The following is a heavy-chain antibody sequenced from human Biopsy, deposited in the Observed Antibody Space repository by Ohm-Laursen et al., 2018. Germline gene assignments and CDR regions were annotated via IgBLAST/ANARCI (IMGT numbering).Heavy chain of an antibody. Sequence: ESSVKVSCKASGGNLPSYGISWVRQAPGQGLEWMGGIMPAFGVVNYGQNFEGRVTIDADDSTTTVDLSSLTSEDTAVYYCARGEAARVNDNYRYRLDHWGQGTTVVVSS. J-gene: IGHJ6*02. CDR3: ARGEAARVNDNYRYRLDH. CDR1: GGNLPSYG. D-gene: IGHD6-6*01. CDR2: IMPAFGVV. V-gene: IGHV1-69*01.